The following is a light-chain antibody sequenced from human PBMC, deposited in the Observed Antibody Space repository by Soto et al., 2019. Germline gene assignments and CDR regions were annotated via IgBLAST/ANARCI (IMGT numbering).Light chain of an antibody. CDR1: SSDVGGYNY. J-gene: IGLJ1*01. V-gene: IGLV2-8*01. Sequence: QSALTQPPSASGSPGQSVTISCTGTSSDVGGYNYVSWYQQHPGKAPKLMIYEVSKRPSGVPDRFSGSKYGNTASLTVSGLQAEDEADYYCSSYAGSDNLYVFGTGTKVTVL. CDR2: EVS. CDR3: SSYAGSDNLYV.